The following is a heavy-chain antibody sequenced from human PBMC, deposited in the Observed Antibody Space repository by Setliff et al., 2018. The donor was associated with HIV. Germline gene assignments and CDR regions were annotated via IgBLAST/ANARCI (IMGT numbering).Heavy chain of an antibody. V-gene: IGHV4-59*03. D-gene: IGHD5-12*01. CDR2: ISPTGNT. J-gene: IGHJ4*02. CDR1: GASISSYY. CDR3: AKSSPSIGYISDH. Sequence: TLSLTCSVSGASISSYYWSWIRQPPGKGLEWIGYISPTGNTNYNPSLKSRVTISTDTSKNQFSLNVRSVTAADTAVYFCAKSSPSIGYISDHWGQGALVTVSS.